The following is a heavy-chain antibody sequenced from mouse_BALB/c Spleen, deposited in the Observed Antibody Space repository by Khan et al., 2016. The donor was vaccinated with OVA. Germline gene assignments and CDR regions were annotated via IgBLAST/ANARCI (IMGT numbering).Heavy chain of an antibody. CDR1: GYAFTSYS. D-gene: IGHD1-1*01. Sequence: VRLQQSGPELVKPGASVKVSCKASGYAFTSYSMYWVNQSHGKSLEWIGYIDPYNGGTSYNQKFKGKVTLTVDKSSTTAYMHLNSLTSEDSAVYYCIRGGYGGFAYWGQGTLVTVSA. CDR2: IDPYNGGT. J-gene: IGHJ3*01. V-gene: IGHV1S135*01. CDR3: IRGGYGGFAY.